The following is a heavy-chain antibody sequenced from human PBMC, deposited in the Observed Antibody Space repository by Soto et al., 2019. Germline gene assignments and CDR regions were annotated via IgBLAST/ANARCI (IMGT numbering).Heavy chain of an antibody. D-gene: IGHD5-12*01. Sequence: EVQLVASGGGLVKPGGSLRLSCAASGFTFSSYSMNWVRQAPGKGLEWVSSISSSSSYIYYADSVKGRFTISRDNANNSLYLQMNGLRAEDTAVYYCSGPGPRGYSGYDYFDYWGRGTLVAVSS. V-gene: IGHV3-21*01. CDR3: SGPGPRGYSGYDYFDY. CDR2: ISSSSSYI. CDR1: GFTFSSYS. J-gene: IGHJ4*02.